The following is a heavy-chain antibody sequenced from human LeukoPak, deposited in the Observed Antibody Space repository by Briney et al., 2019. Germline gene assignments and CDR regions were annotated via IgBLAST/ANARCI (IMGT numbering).Heavy chain of an antibody. CDR2: IYYSGST. J-gene: IGHJ4*02. Sequence: SETLSLTCSVSGGSISSYYWSWIRQPPGKGLEWIGYIYYSGSTNYNPSLKSRVTISVDTSKNQFSLKLSSVTAADTAVYYCARDRGTWNDDGFDYWGQGTLVTVSS. V-gene: IGHV4-59*12. CDR1: GGSISSYY. CDR3: ARDRGTWNDDGFDY. D-gene: IGHD1-1*01.